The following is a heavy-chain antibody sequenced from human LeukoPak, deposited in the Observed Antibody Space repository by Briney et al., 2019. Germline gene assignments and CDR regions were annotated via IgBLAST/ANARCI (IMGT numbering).Heavy chain of an antibody. CDR3: ARDGGSGWYDY. Sequence: PSETLSLTCTVSGGSINNYYWSWIRQPAEKGLEWIGRMHPSGSTNYNPSLKSRLTVSLDTSKNQFSLKLTSVTAADTAIYYCARDGGSGWYDYWGQGTLVTVSS. V-gene: IGHV4-4*07. CDR1: GGSINNYY. D-gene: IGHD6-19*01. CDR2: MHPSGST. J-gene: IGHJ4*02.